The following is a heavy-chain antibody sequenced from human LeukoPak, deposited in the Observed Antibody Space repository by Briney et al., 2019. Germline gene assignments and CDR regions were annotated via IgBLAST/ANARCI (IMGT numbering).Heavy chain of an antibody. CDR2: ISSSSSYI. CDR1: GFTFSSYA. V-gene: IGHV3-21*01. CDR3: ARDHSRFLEWLSGSPYFDY. J-gene: IGHJ4*02. D-gene: IGHD3-3*01. Sequence: GGSLRLSCAAYGFTFSSYAMHWVRQAPGKGLEWVSSISSSSSYIYYADSVKGRFTISRDNAKNSLYLQMNSLRAEDTAVYYCARDHSRFLEWLSGSPYFDYWGQGTLVTVSS.